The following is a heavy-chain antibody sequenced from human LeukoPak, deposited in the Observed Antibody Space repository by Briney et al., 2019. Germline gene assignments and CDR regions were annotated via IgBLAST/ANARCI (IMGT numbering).Heavy chain of an antibody. CDR3: ARDPPAVSINTYA. Sequence: GGSLRLSCAASGLTVGNNYMNWVRRAPGKGLEWVSLIFSHGETSYADSAKGRFTISRDNSKNTLYLQMNGLRVEDTAVYYCARDPPAVSINTYAWGQGTLVTVSS. CDR2: IFSHGET. V-gene: IGHV3-66*01. D-gene: IGHD2-8*01. J-gene: IGHJ4*02. CDR1: GLTVGNNY.